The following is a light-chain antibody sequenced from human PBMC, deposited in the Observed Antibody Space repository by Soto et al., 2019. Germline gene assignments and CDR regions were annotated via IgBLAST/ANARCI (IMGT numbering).Light chain of an antibody. CDR1: SSNIGNNY. J-gene: IGLJ1*01. CDR3: GTWDSSLNAGV. Sequence: QSVLTQPPSVSAAPGQKVTISCSGSSSNIGNNYVSWYQQLPGTAPRLLIYENNKRPSGIPDRFSGSKSGTSATLGITGHQTGDEANYYCGTWDSSLNAGVFGTGTKVPVL. V-gene: IGLV1-51*02. CDR2: ENN.